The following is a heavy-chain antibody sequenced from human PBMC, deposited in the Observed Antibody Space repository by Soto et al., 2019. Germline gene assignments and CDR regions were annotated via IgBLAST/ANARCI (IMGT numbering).Heavy chain of an antibody. D-gene: IGHD5-18*01. J-gene: IGHJ6*02. Sequence: ASVKVSCKASGYTFSSYGISWVRQAPGQGLEWMGWISAYNGNTNYAQKLQGRVTMTTDTSTSTAYMELRSLRSDDTAVYYCARFHGYSAYYYYGMDVWGQGTTVTVSS. CDR3: ARFHGYSAYYYYGMDV. CDR1: GYTFSSYG. CDR2: ISAYNGNT. V-gene: IGHV1-18*01.